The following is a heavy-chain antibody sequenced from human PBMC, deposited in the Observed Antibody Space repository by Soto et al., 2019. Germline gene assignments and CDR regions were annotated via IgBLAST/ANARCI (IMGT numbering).Heavy chain of an antibody. CDR1: GFIFRNYG. V-gene: IGHV3-30*03. CDR3: ALTTGQWLVMGGFDY. D-gene: IGHD6-19*01. J-gene: IGHJ4*02. Sequence: QVQLVESGGGVVQPGRSLRLSCAASGFIFRNYGMRWVRQAPGKGLEWVAVISYAGSNKYYADSVKGRFTYSRDNSKNTVYLQMNSLRAEDTAVYYCALTTGQWLVMGGFDYWGQGTLVTVSS. CDR2: ISYAGSNK.